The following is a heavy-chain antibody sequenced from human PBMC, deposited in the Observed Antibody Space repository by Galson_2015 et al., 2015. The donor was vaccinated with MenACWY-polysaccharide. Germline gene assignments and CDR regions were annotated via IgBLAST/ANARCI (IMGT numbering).Heavy chain of an antibody. J-gene: IGHJ3*02. CDR1: GYTFTSYD. CDR3: ARISTVGYDFPSDAFDI. D-gene: IGHD3-3*01. V-gene: IGHV1-46*01. CDR2: INPSGGST. Sequence: SVKVSCKASGYTFTSYDINWVRQAPGQGLEWMGIINPSGGSTSYAQKFQGRVTMTRDTSTSTVYMELSSLRSEDTAVYYCARISTVGYDFPSDAFDIWGQGTMVTVSS.